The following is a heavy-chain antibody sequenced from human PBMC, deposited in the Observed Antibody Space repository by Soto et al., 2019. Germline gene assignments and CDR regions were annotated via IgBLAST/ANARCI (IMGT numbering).Heavy chain of an antibody. D-gene: IGHD3-3*01. CDR2: ISGSGGST. CDR1: GFTFSSYA. V-gene: IGHV3-23*01. Sequence: TGGSLRLSCAASGFTFSSYAMSWVRQAPGKGLEWVSAISGSGGSTYYADSVKGRFTISRDNSKNTLYLQMNSLRAEDTAVYYCAKDPRFLEWLPPDYYYGMDVWGQGTTVTVSS. J-gene: IGHJ6*02. CDR3: AKDPRFLEWLPPDYYYGMDV.